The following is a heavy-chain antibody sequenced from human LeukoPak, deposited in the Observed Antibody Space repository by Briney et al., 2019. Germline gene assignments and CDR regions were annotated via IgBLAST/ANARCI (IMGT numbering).Heavy chain of an antibody. CDR3: ARAPDSSLPENWFDP. V-gene: IGHV4-4*07. J-gene: IGHJ5*02. CDR1: GCSISSYY. Sequence: PSETLSLTCTVSGCSISSYYWSWIRQPAGKGLEWIGRIYTSGSTNYNPSLKSRVTMSVDTSKNQFSLKLSSVTAADTAVYYCARAPDSSLPENWFDPWGQGTLVTVSS. CDR2: IYTSGST. D-gene: IGHD3-22*01.